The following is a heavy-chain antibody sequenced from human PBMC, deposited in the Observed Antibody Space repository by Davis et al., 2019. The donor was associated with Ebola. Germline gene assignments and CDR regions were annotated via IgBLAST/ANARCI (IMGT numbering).Heavy chain of an antibody. CDR3: ARHINYGDYGTGWFDP. CDR1: GYTFTSHD. J-gene: IGHJ5*02. Sequence: AASVKVSCTASGYTFTSHDINWVRQATGQGLEWMGWMNPDSGNSGSAQKFQGRVTMTRNTSISTAYMELSSLRSEDTAMYYCARHINYGDYGTGWFDPWGQGTLVTVSP. CDR2: MNPDSGNS. D-gene: IGHD4-17*01. V-gene: IGHV1-8*01.